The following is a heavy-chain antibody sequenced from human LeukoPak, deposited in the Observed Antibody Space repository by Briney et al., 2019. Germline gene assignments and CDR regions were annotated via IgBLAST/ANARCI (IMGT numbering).Heavy chain of an antibody. CDR1: GGSISSSSYY. J-gene: IGHJ4*02. CDR2: IYYSGST. V-gene: IGHV4-39*01. CDR3: ASGSYYYGSGSSKLFDY. D-gene: IGHD3-10*01. Sequence: PSEILSLTCTVSGGSISSSSYYWGWIRQPPGKGLEWIGSIYYSGSTYYNPSLKSRVTISVDTSKNQFSLKLSSVTAADTAVYYCASGSYYYGSGSSKLFDYWGQGTLVTVSS.